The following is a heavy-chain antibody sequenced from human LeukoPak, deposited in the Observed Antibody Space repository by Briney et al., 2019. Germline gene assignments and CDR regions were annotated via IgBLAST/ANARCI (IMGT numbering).Heavy chain of an antibody. CDR2: MNPNSGST. CDR1: GYTFTSYD. J-gene: IGHJ4*02. CDR3: ARGGIGYDILAAHY. V-gene: IGHV1-8*01. Sequence: GASVKVSCKASGYTFTSYDINWVRQATGQGLEWMGWMNPNSGSTGYAQKCQGRVTMTRNTSISTAYMELSSLRSEDTAVYYCARGGIGYDILAAHYWGQGTLVTVSS. D-gene: IGHD3-9*01.